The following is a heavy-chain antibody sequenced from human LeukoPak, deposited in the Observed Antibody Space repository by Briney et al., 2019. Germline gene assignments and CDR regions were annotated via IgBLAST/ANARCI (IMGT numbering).Heavy chain of an antibody. V-gene: IGHV3-7*01. J-gene: IGHJ4*02. CDR1: GFTFSSYW. D-gene: IGHD3-9*01. CDR2: IKQDGSEK. CDR3: ARDLYSEGFDYDILTGYHHFDY. Sequence: GGSLRLSCAASGFTFSSYWMSWVRQAPGKGLEWVANIKQDGSEKYYVDSVKGRFTISRDNAKNSLYLQMSSLRAEDTAVYYCARDLYSEGFDYDILTGYHHFDYWGQGTLVTVSS.